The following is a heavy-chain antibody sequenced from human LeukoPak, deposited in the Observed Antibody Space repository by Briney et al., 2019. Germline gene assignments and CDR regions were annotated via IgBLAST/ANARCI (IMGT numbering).Heavy chain of an antibody. Sequence: EASVKLSCTASGYTFTNYGISWVRQAPGQGLEWMGWISAYNGNTNYAQKLQGRVTMTTDTSTSTAYMELRSLRSDDTAVYYCAREMYSSSWYSSFDYWGQGTLVTVSS. J-gene: IGHJ4*02. CDR2: ISAYNGNT. D-gene: IGHD6-13*01. CDR3: AREMYSSSWYSSFDY. V-gene: IGHV1-18*01. CDR1: GYTFTNYG.